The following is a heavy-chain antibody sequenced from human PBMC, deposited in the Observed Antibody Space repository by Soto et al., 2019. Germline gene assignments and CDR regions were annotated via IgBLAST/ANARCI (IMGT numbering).Heavy chain of an antibody. V-gene: IGHV3-23*01. Sequence: GGSLRLSCAASGFTFSSYAMSWVRQAPGKGLEWVSAISGSGGSTYYADSVKGRFTISRDNSKNTLYLQMNSLRAEDTAVYYCAKDGYYGSGSYYARWGQGTLVTVSS. CDR1: GFTFSSYA. CDR3: AKDGYYGSGSYYAR. CDR2: ISGSGGST. D-gene: IGHD3-10*01. J-gene: IGHJ4*02.